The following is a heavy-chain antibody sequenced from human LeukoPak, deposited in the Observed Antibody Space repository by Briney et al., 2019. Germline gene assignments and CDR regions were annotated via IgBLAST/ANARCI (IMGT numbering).Heavy chain of an antibody. CDR1: GGSISRYY. CDR3: ARRVGSTRFDF. Sequence: PSETLSLTCTVSGGSISRYYWTWIRQTPEKGLEWIGYIYFSGSGSTNYNPSLKSRVTISIDMSRNQFSLKLTSVTAADTAVYCCARRVGSTRFDFWGQGSLVTVSS. J-gene: IGHJ4*02. CDR2: IYFSGSGST. V-gene: IGHV4-59*08. D-gene: IGHD1-26*01.